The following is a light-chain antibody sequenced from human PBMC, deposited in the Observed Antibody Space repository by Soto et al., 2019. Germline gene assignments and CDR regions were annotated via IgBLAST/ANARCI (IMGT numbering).Light chain of an antibody. CDR3: LQDHNYPWT. J-gene: IGKJ1*01. CDR2: GAS. CDR1: QSVSSN. V-gene: IGKV3D-15*01. Sequence: DIVMTQSPDTLSVSPGERATLSCRASQSVSSNLAWYQQKAGQAPRLLIYGASTRATGIPARFSGSGSGTEFTLTISSLQPEDFATYYCLQDHNYPWTFGQGTKVDIK.